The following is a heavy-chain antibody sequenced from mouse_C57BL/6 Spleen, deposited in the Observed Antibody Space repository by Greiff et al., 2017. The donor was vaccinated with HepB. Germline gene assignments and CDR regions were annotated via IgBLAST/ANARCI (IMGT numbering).Heavy chain of an antibody. D-gene: IGHD1-1*01. CDR3: ARGYGSSHWYFDV. J-gene: IGHJ1*03. CDR2: ISYDGSN. Sequence: EVQVVESGPGLVKPSQSLSLTCSVTGYSITSGYYWNWIRQFPGNKLEWMGYISYDGSNNYNPSLKNRISITRDTSKNQFFLKLNSVTTEDTATYYCARGYGSSHWYFDVWGTGTTVTVSS. CDR1: GYSITSGYY. V-gene: IGHV3-6*01.